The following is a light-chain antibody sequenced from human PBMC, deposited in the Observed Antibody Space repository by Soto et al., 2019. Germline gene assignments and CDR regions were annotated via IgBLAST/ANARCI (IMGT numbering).Light chain of an antibody. CDR1: QSVSSSY. CDR2: GAS. V-gene: IGKV3D-20*02. J-gene: IGKJ5*01. Sequence: EIVLTQSPGTLSLSPGERATLSCRASQSVSSSYLAWYQQKPGQAPRLLIYGASSRATGIPDRFSGSGSGTDFTLTISSLEPEDFAVYYCQQRSNWPPFTFGQGTRMAIK. CDR3: QQRSNWPPFT.